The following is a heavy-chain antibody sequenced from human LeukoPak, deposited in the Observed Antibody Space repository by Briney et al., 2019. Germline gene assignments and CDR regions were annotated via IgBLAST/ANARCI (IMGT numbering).Heavy chain of an antibody. CDR3: ARDLSGISSATDAFDM. CDR1: GYTFTAYY. V-gene: IGHV1-2*06. CDR2: INPNSGGT. J-gene: IGHJ3*02. D-gene: IGHD1-14*01. Sequence: ASVKVSCRTSGYTFTAYYIHWVRQAPGQGLEWMGRINPNSGGTDSAQKFQGRVTMTRDTSMNTAYMELSRLRSDDPAVYYCARDLSGISSATDAFDMWGQGTMVTVSS.